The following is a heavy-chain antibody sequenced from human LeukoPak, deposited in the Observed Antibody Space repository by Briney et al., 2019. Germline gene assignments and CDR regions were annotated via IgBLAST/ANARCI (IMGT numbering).Heavy chain of an antibody. J-gene: IGHJ4*02. CDR1: GYTFTSYY. Sequence: GASVKVSCKASGYTFTSYYMHWVRQAPGQGLEWKGIINPSGGSTSYAQKFQGRVTMTRDTSTSTVYMELSSLRSEDTAVYYCARDPIHCANGVCSSTGLDYWGQGTLVTVSS. CDR2: INPSGGST. V-gene: IGHV1-46*01. CDR3: ARDPIHCANGVCSSTGLDY. D-gene: IGHD2-8*01.